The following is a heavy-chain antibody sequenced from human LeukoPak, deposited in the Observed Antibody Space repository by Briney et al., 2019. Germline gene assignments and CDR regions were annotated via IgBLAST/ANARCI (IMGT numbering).Heavy chain of an antibody. V-gene: IGHV3-21*06. CDR2: ITDDGAST. CDR1: GFFFSGSS. Sequence: GGSLRLSCEASGFFFSGSSMNWVRQAPGQGLEWVSSITDDGASTYYADSVEGRFTISRDNSKNTLLLFMDSLRIDDTGLYFCTREGGVGAADAGFWGQGTLVAVSS. J-gene: IGHJ4*02. CDR3: TREGGVGAADAGF. D-gene: IGHD1-26*01.